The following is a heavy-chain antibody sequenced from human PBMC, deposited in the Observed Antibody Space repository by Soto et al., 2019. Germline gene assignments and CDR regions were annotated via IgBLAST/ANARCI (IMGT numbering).Heavy chain of an antibody. Sequence: QVQLVESGGGVVQPGRSLRLSCAVSGFTFSSYAMHWVRQAPGKGLEWVAVISYDGSKKYYADSVKGRFTISRDTSKSTLYLQMDSLRVEDTAVYYCARPQLWLGQLECWGQGTLVTVSS. J-gene: IGHJ4*02. CDR2: ISYDGSKK. V-gene: IGHV3-30-3*01. D-gene: IGHD3-10*01. CDR1: GFTFSSYA. CDR3: ARPQLWLGQLEC.